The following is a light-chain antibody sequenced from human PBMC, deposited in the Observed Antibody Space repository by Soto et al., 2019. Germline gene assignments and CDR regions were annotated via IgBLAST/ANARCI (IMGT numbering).Light chain of an antibody. J-gene: IGKJ1*01. CDR1: QNINNW. V-gene: IGKV1-5*01. CDR3: HQYNSYFQT. CDR2: DGS. Sequence: IDMAQSPSTLXXXXXXXGAXXXRASQNINNWLAWYQQKAGKAPKLLIYDGSSLESGVPSRFSGSGSGTEFTLNISSLQPDDFATYYCHQYNSYFQTFDQGTKVDIK.